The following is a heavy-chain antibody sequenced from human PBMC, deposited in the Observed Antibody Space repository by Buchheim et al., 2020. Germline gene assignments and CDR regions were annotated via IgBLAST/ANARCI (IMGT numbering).Heavy chain of an antibody. CDR3: AKRVAEGYLGGFDF. V-gene: IGHV3-23*01. Sequence: EVQLLESGGGLVQPGGSLRLSCEVSGLIFSSYAMSWVRQAPGKGLEWVSGISASGGTTYYADSVKGRFTISRDISKKKLYLQMNRLRVEDTAVYYCAKRVAEGYLGGFDFWGQGTL. CDR2: ISASGGTT. J-gene: IGHJ4*02. D-gene: IGHD5-24*01. CDR1: GLIFSSYA.